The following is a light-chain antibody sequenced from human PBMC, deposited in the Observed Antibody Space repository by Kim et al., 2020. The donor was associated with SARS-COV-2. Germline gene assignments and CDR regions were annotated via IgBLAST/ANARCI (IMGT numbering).Light chain of an antibody. J-gene: IGKJ4*01. Sequence: EIVLTQSPGTLSLSSGERATLSCRASQSVSSSYLAWYQQKPGQAPRLLINGASSRATGIPARFSGSGSGTGFTLTISRLEPEDFAVYYCQQYGSSPTLTFGGGTKVDIK. CDR2: GAS. V-gene: IGKV3-20*01. CDR3: QQYGSSPTLT. CDR1: QSVSSSY.